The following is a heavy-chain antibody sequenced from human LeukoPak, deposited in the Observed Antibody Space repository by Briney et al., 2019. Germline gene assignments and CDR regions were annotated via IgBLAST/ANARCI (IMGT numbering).Heavy chain of an antibody. Sequence: GGSLRLSCAASGFTFSSYGMHWVRQAPGKGLEWVSGINWNGGSTGYADSVKGRFTISRDNAKNSLYLQMNSLRAEDTALYYCARDSGPDYYDSSGYYRAFDIWGQGTMVTVSS. D-gene: IGHD3-22*01. CDR2: INWNGGST. CDR1: GFTFSSYG. V-gene: IGHV3-20*04. CDR3: ARDSGPDYYDSSGYYRAFDI. J-gene: IGHJ3*02.